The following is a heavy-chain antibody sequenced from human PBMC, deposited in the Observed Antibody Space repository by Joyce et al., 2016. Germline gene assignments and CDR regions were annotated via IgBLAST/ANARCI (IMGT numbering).Heavy chain of an antibody. CDR3: ARSTSDYFYNYGMDV. CDR1: GFSLTTRRVC. Sequence: QVTLRESGPALVRPTQTLTLTCSFSGFSLTTRRVCVSWIRQPPGNALEWLARIDWDEDKYYSASLKTRLTISKDTSKNQVVLTMANVDPVDTATYFCARSTSDYFYNYGMDVWGQGTTVTVSS. CDR2: IDWDEDK. V-gene: IGHV2-70*15. J-gene: IGHJ6*02. D-gene: IGHD4-11*01.